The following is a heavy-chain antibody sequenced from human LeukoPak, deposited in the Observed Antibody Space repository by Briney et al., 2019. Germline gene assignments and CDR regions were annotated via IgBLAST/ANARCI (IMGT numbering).Heavy chain of an antibody. CDR1: GYTFTYYY. D-gene: IGHD6-19*01. CDR3: ARVAWPGIAVAGTGNYYYYYMDV. CDR2: INPNSGGT. V-gene: IGHV1-2*02. J-gene: IGHJ6*03. Sequence: GASVKVSCRASGYTFTYYYIHWVRQAPGQGLEWMGWINPNSGGTNYAQKFQGRVTMTRDTSISTAYMEMSRLTSDDTAVYYCARVAWPGIAVAGTGNYYYYYMDVWGKGTTVTISS.